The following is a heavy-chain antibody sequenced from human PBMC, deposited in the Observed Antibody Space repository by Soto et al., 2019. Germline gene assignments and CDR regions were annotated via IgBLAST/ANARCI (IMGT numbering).Heavy chain of an antibody. CDR3: ARVVSETAINDH. CDR2: ISSSSSYI. Sequence: EVQLVESGGGLVKPGESLRLSCAASGFTFRTYSMNWVRQATGKGLEWVSLISSSSSYIYYADSLKGRFTISRDNAKNSLYLEMNNLRAEDTAVYYCARVVSETAINDHWGQGTLVTVSS. J-gene: IGHJ4*02. V-gene: IGHV3-21*01. CDR1: GFTFRTYS. D-gene: IGHD2-21*02.